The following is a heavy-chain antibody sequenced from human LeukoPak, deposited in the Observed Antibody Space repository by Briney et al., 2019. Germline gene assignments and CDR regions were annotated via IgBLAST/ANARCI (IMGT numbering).Heavy chain of an antibody. Sequence: GGSLRLSCAASGFTFSSYGMHWVRQAPGKGLEWVAVIWYGGSNKYYADSVKGRFTISRDNSKNTLYLQMNSLRAEDTAVYYCARGITIFGVVIYPDYYYYMDVWGKGTTVTVSS. CDR1: GFTFSSYG. CDR3: ARGITIFGVVIYPDYYYYMDV. J-gene: IGHJ6*03. CDR2: IWYGGSNK. V-gene: IGHV3-33*08. D-gene: IGHD3-3*01.